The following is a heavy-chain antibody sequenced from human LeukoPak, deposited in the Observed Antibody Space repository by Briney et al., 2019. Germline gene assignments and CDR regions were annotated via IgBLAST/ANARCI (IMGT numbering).Heavy chain of an antibody. D-gene: IGHD1-26*01. CDR1: GFTFSSYA. CDR2: ISYDGSNK. Sequence: GGSLRLSCAASGFTFSSYAMHWVRQAPGKGLEWVAVISYDGSNKYYADSVKGRFTISRDNSKNTLYLQMNSLRAEDTAVYYCARVVGATWYYYYYYMDVWGKGTTVTVSS. V-gene: IGHV3-30*04. J-gene: IGHJ6*03. CDR3: ARVVGATWYYYYYYMDV.